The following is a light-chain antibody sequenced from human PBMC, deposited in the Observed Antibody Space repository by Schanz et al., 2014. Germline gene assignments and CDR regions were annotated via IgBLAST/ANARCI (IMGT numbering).Light chain of an antibody. CDR1: SSDVGGYNY. V-gene: IGLV2-11*01. Sequence: QSALTQPRSVSGSPGQSVTISCTGSSSDVGGYNYVSWYQHHPGKAPKLMIYHVSERPSGVPDRFSGSKSGNTASLTVSGLQAEDEADYYCSSYAGSDSWVFGGGTKLTVL. CDR3: SSYAGSDSWV. CDR2: HVS. J-gene: IGLJ2*01.